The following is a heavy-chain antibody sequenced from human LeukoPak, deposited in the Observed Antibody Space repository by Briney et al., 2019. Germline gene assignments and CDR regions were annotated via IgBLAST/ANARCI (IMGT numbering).Heavy chain of an antibody. V-gene: IGHV5-51*01. CDR3: VRRGSGRERWLDP. J-gene: IGHJ5*02. CDR1: GYSFTNYW. Sequence: GESLKISCKGSGYSFTNYWIGWVRQMPGKGLELMGLIYPGDSDTRYSPSFQGQVTISADKSTSIAYLQWSSLKASDSAMYYCVRRGSGRERWLDPWGQGTLVTVSS. CDR2: IYPGDSDT. D-gene: IGHD1-1*01.